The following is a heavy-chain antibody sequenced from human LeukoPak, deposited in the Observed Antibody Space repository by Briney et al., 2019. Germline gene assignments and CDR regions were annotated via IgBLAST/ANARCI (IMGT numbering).Heavy chain of an antibody. Sequence: GGSLRLSCVASGFTFSSYWMSWVRQAPGKGLEWVANINQDGSDKYYVDSVKGRFTISRDNAKNSLYLQMNSLRAEDTAVYYCAGKGYSDYRKAFDIWGQGTMVTVSS. V-gene: IGHV3-7*01. D-gene: IGHD5-12*01. CDR2: INQDGSDK. J-gene: IGHJ3*02. CDR3: AGKGYSDYRKAFDI. CDR1: GFTFSSYW.